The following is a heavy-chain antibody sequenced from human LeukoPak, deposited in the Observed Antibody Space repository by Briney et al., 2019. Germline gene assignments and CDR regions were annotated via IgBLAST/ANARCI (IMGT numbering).Heavy chain of an antibody. J-gene: IGHJ4*02. CDR2: ISGSGDST. Sequence: GGSLRLSCGASGFTFSSYAMSWVRQAPGKGLEWVSAISGSGDSTYYADSVKGRFTISRDNSKNTLYLQMNSLRAEDTAVYYCAREAKYSYGEYWGQGTLVTVSS. CDR1: GFTFSSYA. D-gene: IGHD5-18*01. V-gene: IGHV3-23*01. CDR3: AREAKYSYGEY.